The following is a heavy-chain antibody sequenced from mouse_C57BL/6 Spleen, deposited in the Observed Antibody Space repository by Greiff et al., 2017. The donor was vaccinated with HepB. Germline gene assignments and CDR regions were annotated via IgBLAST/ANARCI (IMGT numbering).Heavy chain of an antibody. CDR1: GYTFTSYW. CDR3: ARSCLLIYYDYDVAMDY. J-gene: IGHJ4*01. V-gene: IGHV1-72*01. D-gene: IGHD2-4*01. Sequence: QVQLQQPGAELVKPGASVKLSCKASGYTFTSYWMHWVKQRPGRGLEWIGRIDPNSGGTKYNEKFKSKATLTVDKPSSTAYMQLSSLTSEDSAVYYCARSCLLIYYDYDVAMDYWGQGTSVTVSS. CDR2: IDPNSGGT.